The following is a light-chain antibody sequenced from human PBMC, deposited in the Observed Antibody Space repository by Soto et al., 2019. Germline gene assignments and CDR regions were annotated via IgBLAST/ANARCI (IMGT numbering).Light chain of an antibody. Sequence: EIVLTQSPATLSLSPGERSTLSFRASQSVFSSLAWYQQRPGQAPRLLIYGSATRATGIPDRFSGSGSGTEFTLTISSLQSEDSAVYYCQQYHSWPAFGQGTKVDIK. CDR3: QQYHSWPA. J-gene: IGKJ1*01. CDR2: GSA. V-gene: IGKV3-15*01. CDR1: QSVFSS.